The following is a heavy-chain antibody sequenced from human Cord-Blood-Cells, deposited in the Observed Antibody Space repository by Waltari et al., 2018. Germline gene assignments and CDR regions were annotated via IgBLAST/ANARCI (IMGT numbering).Heavy chain of an antibody. J-gene: IGHJ4*02. CDR3: ATPRYYGSGSYFDY. CDR2: INPIVGST. V-gene: IGHV1-46*01. D-gene: IGHD3-10*01. CDR1: GNTFTSYY. Sequence: QVQLVQSGAEVKKPGASVKVSCKASGNTFTSYYMHWVRKAPGQGLEWMGIINPIVGSTSYAQKFQGRVTMTRDTSTSTFYMELSSLRSEDTAVYYCATPRYYGSGSYFDYWGQGTLVTVSS.